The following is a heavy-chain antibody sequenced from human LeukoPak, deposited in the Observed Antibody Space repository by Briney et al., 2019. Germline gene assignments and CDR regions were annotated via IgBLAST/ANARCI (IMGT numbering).Heavy chain of an antibody. CDR3: ANHGVSVYGHLDF. CDR1: GAPFSSRNYY. D-gene: IGHD3-10*01. CDR2: ISQSGTT. Sequence: SETLSLTCTVSGAPFSSRNYYWAWIRQPPGKGLEWIGTISQSGTTYYNPSLKSRVAISADTSKSQFSLKLSSVTAADTAVYFCANHGVSVYGHLDFWGQGTLVTVSS. V-gene: IGHV4-39*01. J-gene: IGHJ4*02.